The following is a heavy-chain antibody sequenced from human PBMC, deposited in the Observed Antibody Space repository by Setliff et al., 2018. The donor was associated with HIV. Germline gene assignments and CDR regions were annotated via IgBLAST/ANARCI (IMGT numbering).Heavy chain of an antibody. D-gene: IGHD3-10*01. V-gene: IGHV1-69*10. Sequence: ASVKVSCKASGGNSSTHAINWVRQAPGQGLEWMGQIISILDITSYAQKLQGRVSITADESTSTFYMELSDLTSADTAVYYCTGPRGDEAFDIWGQGTKVTVS. CDR2: IISILDIT. J-gene: IGHJ3*02. CDR1: GGNSSTHA. CDR3: TGPRGDEAFDI.